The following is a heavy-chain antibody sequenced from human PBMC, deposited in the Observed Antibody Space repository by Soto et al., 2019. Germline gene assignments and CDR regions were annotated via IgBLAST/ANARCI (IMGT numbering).Heavy chain of an antibody. CDR3: ARVDIVARSLDY. V-gene: IGHV1-58*01. J-gene: IGHJ4*02. D-gene: IGHD5-12*01. Sequence: SVNVSCKASGFTFTSSAVQWVRQARGQRLEWIGWIVVGSGNTNYAQKFQERVTITRDMSTSTAYMELSSLRAEDTAVYYCARVDIVARSLDYWGQGTLVTVSS. CDR1: GFTFTSSA. CDR2: IVVGSGNT.